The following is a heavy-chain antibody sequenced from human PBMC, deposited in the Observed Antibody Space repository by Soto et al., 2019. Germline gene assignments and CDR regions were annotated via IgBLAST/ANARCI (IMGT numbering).Heavy chain of an antibody. J-gene: IGHJ4*02. Sequence: QVQLVQSGAEEKKPGASVKVSCKASGYTFTSYAMHWVRQAPGQRLEWMGWINAGNGNTKYSQKFQGRVTITRDTSASTAYMELSSLRSEDTAVYYCARRRGGGVVAAPFDYWGQGTLVTVSS. D-gene: IGHD2-15*01. CDR2: INAGNGNT. CDR1: GYTFTSYA. CDR3: ARRRGGGVVAAPFDY. V-gene: IGHV1-3*05.